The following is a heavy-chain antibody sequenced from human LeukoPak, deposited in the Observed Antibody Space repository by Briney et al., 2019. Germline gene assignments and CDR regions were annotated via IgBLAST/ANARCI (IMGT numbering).Heavy chain of an antibody. CDR2: ITPIFGTA. J-gene: IGHJ4*02. Sequence: ASVKVSCTASGYTFTSYDINWVRQAPGQGLEWMGGITPIFGTANYAQKFQGRVTITADESTSTAYMELSSLRSEDTAVYYCARGYCSSTSCYATDYWGQGTLVTVSS. CDR3: ARGYCSSTSCYATDY. D-gene: IGHD2-2*01. V-gene: IGHV1-69*13. CDR1: GYTFTSYD.